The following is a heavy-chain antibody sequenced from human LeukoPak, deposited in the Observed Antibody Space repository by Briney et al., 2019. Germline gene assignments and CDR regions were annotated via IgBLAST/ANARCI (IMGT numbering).Heavy chain of an antibody. CDR2: ISRNSGGT. V-gene: IGHV1-2*02. D-gene: IGHD3-16*02. CDR1: GYTFTGYY. J-gene: IGHJ4*02. Sequence: ASVKVSCKASGYTFTGYYMRWVRQAPGQGLEWMGWISRNSGGTNYAQKFQGRVTMTRDTSISTVYMELSRLRSDDTAVYYCARADLSPTYDYVWGSYRYGYFDYWGQGTLVTVSS. CDR3: ARADLSPTYDYVWGSYRYGYFDY.